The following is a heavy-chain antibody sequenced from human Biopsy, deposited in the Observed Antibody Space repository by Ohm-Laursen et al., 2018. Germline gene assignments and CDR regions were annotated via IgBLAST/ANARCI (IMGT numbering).Heavy chain of an antibody. D-gene: IGHD3-22*01. CDR1: GDSISIYY. CDR3: ARDRGYYSDRTVPGYFDL. V-gene: IGHV4-59*01. CDR2: VYYTGST. J-gene: IGHJ2*01. Sequence: SQPLSLTCTVSGDSISIYYWICIRQPPGKGLEWIGYVYYTGSTDYNPSLQSRVTISVDTSKNHFSLRLRSATPADTAIYYCARDRGYYSDRTVPGYFDLWGRGTLVTVSA.